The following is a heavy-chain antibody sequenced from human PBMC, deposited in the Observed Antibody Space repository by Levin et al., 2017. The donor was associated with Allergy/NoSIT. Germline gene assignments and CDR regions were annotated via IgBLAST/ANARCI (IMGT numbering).Heavy chain of an antibody. J-gene: IGHJ5*02. V-gene: IGHV3-23*01. CDR3: AKDGRGITSGTNNWFDP. CDR1: GFTFSSYA. Sequence: GGSLRLSCAASGFTFSSYAMSWVRQAPGKGLEWVSGISGSGGKTYYADSVKGRLTISTDNSKNTLYLQMNSLRAEDTAIYYCAKDGRGITSGTNNWFDPWGQGTLVTVSS. D-gene: IGHD1-1*01. CDR2: ISGSGGKT.